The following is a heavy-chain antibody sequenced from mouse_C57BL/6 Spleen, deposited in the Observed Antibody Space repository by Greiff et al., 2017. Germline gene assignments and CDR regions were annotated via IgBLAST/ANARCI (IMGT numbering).Heavy chain of an antibody. V-gene: IGHV3-1*01. Sequence: EVQLQQSGPGMVKPSQSLSLTCTVTGYSITSGYDWHWIRHVPGNKLEWMGYISYSGSTNYNPSLKSRISITHDTSKNHFFLKLNSVTTEDTATYYCAREVQGLFPYFDVWGTGTTVTVSS. J-gene: IGHJ1*03. CDR1: GYSITSGYD. D-gene: IGHD1-1*01. CDR2: ISYSGST. CDR3: AREVQGLFPYFDV.